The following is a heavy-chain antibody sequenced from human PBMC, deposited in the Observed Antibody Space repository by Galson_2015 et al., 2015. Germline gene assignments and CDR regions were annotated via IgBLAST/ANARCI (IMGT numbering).Heavy chain of an antibody. CDR3: ARDGAVAGTTIKGDWFDP. CDR1: GFTFSSYG. V-gene: IGHV3-33*01. Sequence: SLRLSCAASGFTFSSYGMHWVRQAPGKGLEWVAVIWYDGSNKYYADSVKGRFTISRDNSKNTLYLQMNSLRAEDTAVYYCARDGAVAGTTIKGDWFDPWGQGTLVTVSP. J-gene: IGHJ5*02. CDR2: IWYDGSNK. D-gene: IGHD6-19*01.